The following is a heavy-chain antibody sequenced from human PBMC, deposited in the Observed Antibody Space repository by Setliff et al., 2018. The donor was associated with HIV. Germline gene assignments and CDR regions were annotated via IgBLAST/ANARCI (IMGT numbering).Heavy chain of an antibody. CDR2: IYYSGST. V-gene: IGHV4-59*08. CDR3: ARGPYCGGDCYSSYYYGMDV. D-gene: IGHD2-21*02. J-gene: IGHJ6*02. CDR1: GGSISSHY. Sequence: KTSETLSLTCTVSGGSISSHYWSWIRQPAGKGLEWIGYIYYSGSTYYNPSLKSRVTISVDTSKNQFSLKLSSVTAADTAVYYCARGPYCGGDCYSSYYYGMDVWGQGTTVTVSS.